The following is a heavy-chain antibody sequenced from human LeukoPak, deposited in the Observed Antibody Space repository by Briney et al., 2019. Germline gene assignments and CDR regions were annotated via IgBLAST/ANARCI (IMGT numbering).Heavy chain of an antibody. Sequence: GGSLRLSCAASGFTFSDYYMSWIRQAPGKGLEWVSYISSSGSTIYYADSVKGRFTISRDNAKNSLYLQMNSLRAEDTAVYYCAREPRYYYDSSGWTDYWGQGTLVTVSS. V-gene: IGHV3-11*01. J-gene: IGHJ4*02. CDR1: GFTFSDYY. D-gene: IGHD3-22*01. CDR2: ISSSGSTI. CDR3: AREPRYYYDSSGWTDY.